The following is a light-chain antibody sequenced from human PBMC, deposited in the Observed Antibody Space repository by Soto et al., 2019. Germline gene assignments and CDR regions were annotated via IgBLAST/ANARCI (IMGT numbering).Light chain of an antibody. CDR1: QGISNA. J-gene: IGKJ4*01. CDR2: DAS. CDR3: QKFNRYSLT. Sequence: AIQLTQSPSSLSASVGDRVTITCRASQGISNALAWYQKKPGKAPNLLIYDASSLHDGVPSRFSGSGSGTDFTLTISSLQPEDFATYFCQKFNRYSLTFGGGTKVEIK. V-gene: IGKV1-13*02.